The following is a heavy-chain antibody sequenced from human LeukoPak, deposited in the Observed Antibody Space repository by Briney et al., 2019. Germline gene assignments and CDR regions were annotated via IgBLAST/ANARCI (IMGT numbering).Heavy chain of an antibody. J-gene: IGHJ3*01. V-gene: IGHV4-34*01. CDR3: ARLGPYDIVTDDAFDV. CDR1: GRSFSGYD. Sequence: SETLSLTCAVYGRSFSGYDWTWIRQPPGKGLEWIGQINHSGSPHYNPSLKSRVTISVDMSKNQFPLRLNSVTAADTALYYCARLGPYDIVTDDAFDVWGQGTMVTVSS. D-gene: IGHD3-9*01. CDR2: INHSGSP.